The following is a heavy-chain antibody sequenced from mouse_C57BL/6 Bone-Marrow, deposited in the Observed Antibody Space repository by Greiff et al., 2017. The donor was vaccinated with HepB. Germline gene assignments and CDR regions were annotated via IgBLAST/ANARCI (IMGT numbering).Heavy chain of an antibody. J-gene: IGHJ4*01. Sequence: EVKLVESGEGLVKPGGSLKLSCAASGFTFSSYAMSWVRQTPEKRLEWVAYISSGGDYIYYADTVKGRFTISRDNARNTLYLQMSSLKSEDTAMYDCTREAQATDYAMDYWGQGTSVTVSS. D-gene: IGHD3-2*02. CDR3: TREAQATDYAMDY. V-gene: IGHV5-9-1*02. CDR2: ISSGGDYI. CDR1: GFTFSSYA.